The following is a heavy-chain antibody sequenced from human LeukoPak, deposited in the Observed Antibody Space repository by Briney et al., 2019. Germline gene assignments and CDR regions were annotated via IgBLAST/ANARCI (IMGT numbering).Heavy chain of an antibody. J-gene: IGHJ3*02. CDR1: GFTFSGSA. Sequence: GGSLRLSCVVSGFTFSGSALHWVRQAPGKGLEWVAVISYDGSNKYYADSVKGRFTISRDNSKNTLYLQMNSLRAEDTAVYYCARVGPHDAFDIWGQGTMVTVSS. CDR2: ISYDGSNK. CDR3: ARVGPHDAFDI. V-gene: IGHV3-30*04.